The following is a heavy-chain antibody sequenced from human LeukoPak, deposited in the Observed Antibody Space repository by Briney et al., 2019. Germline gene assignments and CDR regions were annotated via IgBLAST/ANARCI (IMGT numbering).Heavy chain of an antibody. V-gene: IGHV4-59*01. CDR3: ARELTDDFWSGYSGNWFDP. Sequence: KPSETLSLTCTVSGGSISSYYWSWIRQPPGKGLEWIGYIYYSGSTNYNPSLKSRVTISVDTSKNQFSLKLSSVTAADTAVYYCARELTDDFWSGYSGNWFDPWGQGTLVTVSP. CDR1: GGSISSYY. J-gene: IGHJ5*02. D-gene: IGHD3-3*01. CDR2: IYYSGST.